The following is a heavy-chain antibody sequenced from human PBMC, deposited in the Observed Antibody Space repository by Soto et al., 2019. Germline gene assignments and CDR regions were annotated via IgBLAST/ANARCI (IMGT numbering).Heavy chain of an antibody. D-gene: IGHD1-26*01. CDR1: GDSVSSNSAA. J-gene: IGHJ4*02. Sequence: SQTLSLTCCISGDSVSSNSAAWNWLRKSPSRGLEWLGRTYYRSKWYNDYAVSVKSRITINPDTSKNQFSLQLNSVTPEDTAVYYCARGALIVGAHFDYWGQGTLVTVSS. CDR2: TYYRSKWYN. CDR3: ARGALIVGAHFDY. V-gene: IGHV6-1*01.